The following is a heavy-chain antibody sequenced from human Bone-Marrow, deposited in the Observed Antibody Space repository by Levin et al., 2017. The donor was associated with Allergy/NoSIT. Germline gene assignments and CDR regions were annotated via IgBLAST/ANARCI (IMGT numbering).Heavy chain of an antibody. CDR3: AKRAPSALLRFLEWCCFDY. D-gene: IGHD3-3*01. CDR1: GFTFSSYA. J-gene: IGHJ4*02. Sequence: GGSLRLSCAASGFTFSSYAMSWVRQAPGKGLEWVSAISGSGGSTYYADSVKGRFTISRDNSKNTLYLQMNSLRAEDTAVYYCAKRAPSALLRFLEWCCFDYWGQGTLVTVSS. CDR2: ISGSGGST. V-gene: IGHV3-23*01.